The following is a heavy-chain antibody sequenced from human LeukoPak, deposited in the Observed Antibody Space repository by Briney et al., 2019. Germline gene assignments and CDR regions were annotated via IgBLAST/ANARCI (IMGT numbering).Heavy chain of an antibody. CDR1: GFSFSTYW. CDR3: ARDLGRGADS. J-gene: IGHJ4*02. CDR2: IKQDGSDK. V-gene: IGHV3-7*01. D-gene: IGHD3-10*01. Sequence: GGSLRLSCAASGFSFSTYWMSWVRQAPGKGLEWVANIKQDGSDKYYVDPVKGRFTISRDNAKSSLYLQMNSLRAEDTAVYYCARDLGRGADSWGQGALVTVSS.